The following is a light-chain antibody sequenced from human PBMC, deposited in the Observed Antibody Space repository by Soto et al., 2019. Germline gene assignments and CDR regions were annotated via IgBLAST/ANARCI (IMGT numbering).Light chain of an antibody. CDR3: QKYNSAPLT. J-gene: IGKJ4*01. Sequence: DIQMTQSPSSLSASLGDRVTITCRASQDIGVYLAWFQQKPGKVPKLLIYAASTLQSGVPSRFSGSGSGTDFTLTISSLQPEDFATYYCQKYNSAPLTFGGGTKWISN. CDR1: QDIGVY. CDR2: AAS. V-gene: IGKV1-27*01.